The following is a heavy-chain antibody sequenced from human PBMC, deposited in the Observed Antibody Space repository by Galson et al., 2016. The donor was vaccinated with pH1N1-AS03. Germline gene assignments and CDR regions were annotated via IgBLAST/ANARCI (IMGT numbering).Heavy chain of an antibody. Sequence: ETLSLTCTVSGVSTRSHYWSWIRQPPGKGLEWIGYIYYSGSTNYNPSLKSRVTISVDTSKNQLSLKLSSVTAADTALYFCARDGGKITLGGFYAFDLWGQGTLVTVSS. CDR1: GVSTRSHY. CDR3: ARDGGKITLGGFYAFDL. V-gene: IGHV4-59*11. D-gene: IGHD3-16*01. J-gene: IGHJ4*02. CDR2: IYYSGST.